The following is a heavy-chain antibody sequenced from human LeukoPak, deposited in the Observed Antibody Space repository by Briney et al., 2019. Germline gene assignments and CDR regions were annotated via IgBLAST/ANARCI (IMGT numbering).Heavy chain of an antibody. CDR3: AREPSSGSVSSWYPLDY. D-gene: IGHD6-13*01. J-gene: IGHJ4*02. Sequence: GGSLRLFCVASGFTFSMHSLNWVRQTPGKGLEWVSYISSGRTEFYADSVKGRFSISRDNAKNSLYLQMNSLRAEDTAVYYCAREPSSGSVSSWYPLDYWGQGTLVTVSS. CDR1: GFTFSMHS. V-gene: IGHV3-48*01. CDR2: ISSGRTE.